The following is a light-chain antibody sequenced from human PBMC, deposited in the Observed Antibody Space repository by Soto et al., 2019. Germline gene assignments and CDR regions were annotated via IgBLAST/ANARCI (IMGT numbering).Light chain of an antibody. Sequence: DIVLMQSPGTLSLSPGDRATLSCRASQSVSTSYLAWYQQKPGQAPRLLIYGASSRATGIPARFSGGGSGTEFTLTISSLQSEDFAVYYCQQYKKWPRTFGHGTKVDI. CDR2: GAS. CDR3: QQYKKWPRT. V-gene: IGKV3-15*01. J-gene: IGKJ1*01. CDR1: QSVSTSY.